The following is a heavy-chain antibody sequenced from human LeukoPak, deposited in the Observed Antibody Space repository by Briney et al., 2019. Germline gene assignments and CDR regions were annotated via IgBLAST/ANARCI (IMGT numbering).Heavy chain of an antibody. CDR3: TRHVVTLLRGVTQRRENWFDP. J-gene: IGHJ5*02. Sequence: ASVKVSCRASGYSFSTFYMNWVRQAPGHGLEWLGWINTDSGGTNYAQKFLGRVTMTRDKANTTAYLELTGLTSDDTAVYYCTRHVVTLLRGVTQRRENWFDPWGQGTLVTVSS. CDR2: INTDSGGT. D-gene: IGHD3-10*01. CDR1: GYSFSTFY. V-gene: IGHV1-2*02.